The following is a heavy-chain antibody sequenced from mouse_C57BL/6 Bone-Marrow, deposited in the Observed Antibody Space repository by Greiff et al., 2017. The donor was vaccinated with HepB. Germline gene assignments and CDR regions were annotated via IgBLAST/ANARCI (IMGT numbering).Heavy chain of an antibody. CDR2: ISSGSSTI. D-gene: IGHD1-1*01. CDR3: ARRSSYDYAMDY. CDR1: GFTFSDYG. Sequence: EVKLVESGGGLVKPGGSLKLSCAASGFTFSDYGMHWVRQAPEKGLEWVAYISSGSSTIYYADTVKGRFTISRDNAKNTLFLQMTSLRSEDTAMYYCARRSSYDYAMDYWGQGTSVTVSS. V-gene: IGHV5-17*01. J-gene: IGHJ4*01.